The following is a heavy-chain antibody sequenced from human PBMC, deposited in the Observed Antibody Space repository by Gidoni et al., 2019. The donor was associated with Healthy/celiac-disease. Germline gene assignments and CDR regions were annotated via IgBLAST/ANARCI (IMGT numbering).Heavy chain of an antibody. V-gene: IGHV3-23*01. Sequence: VQLLESGGGLVQPGGSLRLSCAASGFTFSSYAMSWVRQAPGKGLEWVSASSGSGGSTYYADSVKGRFTISRDNSKNTLYLQMNSLRAEDTAVYYCAKDRNAITMIVVVSELDYWGQGTLVTVSS. CDR3: AKDRNAITMIVVVSELDY. J-gene: IGHJ4*02. CDR2: SSGSGGST. D-gene: IGHD3-22*01. CDR1: GFTFSSYA.